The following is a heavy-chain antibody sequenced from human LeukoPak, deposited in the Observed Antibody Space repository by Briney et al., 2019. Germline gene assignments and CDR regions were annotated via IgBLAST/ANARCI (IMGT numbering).Heavy chain of an antibody. CDR3: ARHPSRGGVYYYYYVMDV. Sequence: PSETLSLTCTVSGGSISSSSYYWGWIRQPPGKGLEWIGSIYYSGSTYYNPSLKSRVTISVDTSKNQFSLKLSSVTAADTAVYYCARHPSRGGVYYYYYVMDVWGQGTTITVSS. CDR1: GGSISSSSYY. CDR2: IYYSGST. D-gene: IGHD5-12*01. J-gene: IGHJ6*02. V-gene: IGHV4-39*01.